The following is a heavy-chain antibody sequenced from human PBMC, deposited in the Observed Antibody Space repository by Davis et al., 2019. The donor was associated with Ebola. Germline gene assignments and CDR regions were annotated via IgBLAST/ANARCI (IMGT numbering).Heavy chain of an antibody. V-gene: IGHV5-51*01. CDR1: GYSFTNYW. Sequence: GESLKISCKGSGYSFTNYWIGWVRQMPGKGLEWMGIIYTGDSDTRYSPSFRGQVTISADKSIRAAYLQWSSLKASDTAVYYCATLRRTITGMDDAFDIWGQGTMVTVS. CDR3: ATLRRTITGMDDAFDI. CDR2: IYTGDSDT. J-gene: IGHJ3*02. D-gene: IGHD1-20*01.